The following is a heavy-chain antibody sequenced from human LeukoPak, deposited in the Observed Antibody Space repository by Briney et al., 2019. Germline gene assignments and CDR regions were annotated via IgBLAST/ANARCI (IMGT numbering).Heavy chain of an antibody. V-gene: IGHV3-48*03. D-gene: IGHD3-22*01. CDR1: GFTFSSYE. J-gene: IGHJ4*02. Sequence: GGSLRLSCAASGFTFSSYEMNWVRQAPGKGLEWVSYISSSGSTIYYADSVKGRFTISRDNSKNTLYLQMNSLRAEDTAVYYCAKERTPTPMYYYDSSGYPTDYWGQGTLVTVSS. CDR3: AKERTPTPMYYYDSSGYPTDY. CDR2: ISSSGSTI.